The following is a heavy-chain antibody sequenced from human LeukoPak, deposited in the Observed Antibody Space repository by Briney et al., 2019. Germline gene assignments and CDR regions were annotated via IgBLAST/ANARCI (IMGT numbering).Heavy chain of an antibody. CDR2: ISGSGGNT. D-gene: IGHD3-16*01. Sequence: GGSLRLCCAASGFTFSSYAMSWVRQAPGKGLEWVSAISGSGGNTYYADSVKGRFTITRDNSKNTLYLQMNSLRAEDTAVYYCAKIRDYAFDIWGKGTMVTVSS. J-gene: IGHJ3*02. V-gene: IGHV3-23*01. CDR3: AKIRDYAFDI. CDR1: GFTFSSYA.